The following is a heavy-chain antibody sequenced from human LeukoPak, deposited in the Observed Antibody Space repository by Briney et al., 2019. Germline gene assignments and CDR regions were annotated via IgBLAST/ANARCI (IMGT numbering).Heavy chain of an antibody. J-gene: IGHJ4*02. Sequence: GGSLRLSCTASGFIFSSYAMNWVRQAPGKGLEWVAVISYDGSNKYYADSVKGRFTISRDNSKNTLYLQMNSLRAEDTAVYYCAKVVDSSGYSHFDYWGQGTLVTVSS. V-gene: IGHV3-30*18. D-gene: IGHD3-22*01. CDR2: ISYDGSNK. CDR3: AKVVDSSGYSHFDY. CDR1: GFIFSSYA.